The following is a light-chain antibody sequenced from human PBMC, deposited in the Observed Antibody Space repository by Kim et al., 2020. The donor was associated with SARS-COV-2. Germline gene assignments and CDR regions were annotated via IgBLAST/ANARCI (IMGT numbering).Light chain of an antibody. CDR1: SSDVGGYNY. CDR2: DVT. J-gene: IGLJ3*02. Sequence: QSALTQPRSVSGSPGQSVTISCSGTSSDVGGYNYISWYQHHPGKAPKLVIHDVTERPSGVPDRFSGSKSGNTASLTISGLQAGDEADYFCCSYAGAYTWLFGGGTQLTVL. CDR3: CSYAGAYTWL. V-gene: IGLV2-11*01.